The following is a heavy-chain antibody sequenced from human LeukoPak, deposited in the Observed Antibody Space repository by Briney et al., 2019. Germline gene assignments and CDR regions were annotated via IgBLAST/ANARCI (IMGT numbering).Heavy chain of an antibody. J-gene: IGHJ4*02. CDR2: IIPIFGTA. D-gene: IGHD6-19*01. CDR3: ARDSIAVAGTSYYFDY. Sequence: SVEVSCKASGGTFRSYAISWVRQAPGQGLEWMGGIIPIFGTANYAQKFQGRVTITADESTSTAYMELSSLRSEDTAVYYCARDSIAVAGTSYYFDYWGQGTLVTVSS. V-gene: IGHV1-69*13. CDR1: GGTFRSYA.